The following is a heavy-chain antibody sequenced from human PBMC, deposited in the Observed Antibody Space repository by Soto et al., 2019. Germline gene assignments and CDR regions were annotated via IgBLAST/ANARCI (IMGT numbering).Heavy chain of an antibody. CDR2: IYYSGST. CDR1: GGSISSGGYY. V-gene: IGHV4-31*03. D-gene: IGHD2-15*01. Sequence: QVQLQESGPGLEKPSQTLSLTCTVSGGSISSGGYYWRWIRQHPGKGLEWIGYIYYSGSTYYNPSLKSRVTISVDTSKNQFSLKLSSVTAADTAVYYCARDCSGGSCYPGNYFDYWGQGTLVTVSS. J-gene: IGHJ4*02. CDR3: ARDCSGGSCYPGNYFDY.